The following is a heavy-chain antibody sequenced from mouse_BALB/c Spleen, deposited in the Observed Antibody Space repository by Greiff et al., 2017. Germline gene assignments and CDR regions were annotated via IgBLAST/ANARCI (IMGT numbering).Heavy chain of an antibody. CDR3: ARRGITTRFAY. CDR2: ISSGGSYT. D-gene: IGHD2-4*01. J-gene: IGHJ3*01. CDR1: GFTFSSYA. Sequence: EVQLVESGGGLVKPGGSLKLSCAASGFTFSSYAMSWVRQTPEKRLEWVATISSGGSYTYYPDSVKGRFTISRDNAKNTLYLQMSSLRSEDTAMYYCARRGITTRFAYWGQGTLVTVSA. V-gene: IGHV5-9-3*01.